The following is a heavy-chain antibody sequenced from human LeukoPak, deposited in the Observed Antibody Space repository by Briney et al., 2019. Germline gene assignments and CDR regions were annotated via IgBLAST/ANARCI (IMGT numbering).Heavy chain of an antibody. V-gene: IGHV3-30*18. CDR2: TSYDGSNK. CDR3: AKDLTMMVNCLDY. J-gene: IGHJ4*02. CDR1: GFTFSTCG. D-gene: IGHD3-22*01. Sequence: PGRSLRLSCAASGFTFSTCGMHWVRHAPGKGLEWVAVTSYDGSNKYYADSVKGRFTISRDNSKNTLYLQMNSLRAEDTAVYYCAKDLTMMVNCLDYWGQGTLVTVSS.